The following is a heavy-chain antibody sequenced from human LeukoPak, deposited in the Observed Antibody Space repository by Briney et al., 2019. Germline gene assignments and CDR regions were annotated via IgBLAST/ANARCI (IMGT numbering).Heavy chain of an antibody. V-gene: IGHV1-2*02. D-gene: IGHD6-13*01. Sequence: ASVKVSCKASGYTFTGYYMHWVRQAPGQGLEWMGRINPNSGGTNYAQKFQGRVTMTRDTSISTAYMELSRLRSDDTAVYYCAIGIAAAGGLDYWGQGTLVTVSS. CDR1: GYTFTGYY. CDR2: INPNSGGT. CDR3: AIGIAAAGGLDY. J-gene: IGHJ4*02.